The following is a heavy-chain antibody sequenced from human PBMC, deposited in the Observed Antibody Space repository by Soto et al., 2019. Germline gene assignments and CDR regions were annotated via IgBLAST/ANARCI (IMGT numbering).Heavy chain of an antibody. CDR2: MNPNSGNT. CDR3: AREALCRMDV. J-gene: IGHJ6*02. Sequence: QVQLVQSGAEVKKPGASVKVSCKASGYTFTSYDINWVRHATGQGLEWMGWMNPNSGNTAYAQKCPGRVTMTRSTAISTAYMELSSLRSEDTAVYCGAREALCRMDVWGRGTTVTVSS. V-gene: IGHV1-8*01. CDR1: GYTFTSYD.